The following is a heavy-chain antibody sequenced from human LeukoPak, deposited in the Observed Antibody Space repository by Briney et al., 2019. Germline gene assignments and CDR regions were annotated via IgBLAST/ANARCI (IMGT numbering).Heavy chain of an antibody. D-gene: IGHD6-6*01. CDR2: IKQDVSEK. CDR1: GFTFSNYW. V-gene: IGHV3-7*01. J-gene: IGHJ6*02. Sequence: PGGSLRLSCAASGFTFSNYWMSWVRQAPGKGLEWVASIKQDVSEKYYVDSVKGRFTISRDNARNSLYLQMNSLRVEDTAVYYCARDPFSSHPLYYYGVDVWGQGTTVTVPS. CDR3: ARDPFSSHPLYYYGVDV.